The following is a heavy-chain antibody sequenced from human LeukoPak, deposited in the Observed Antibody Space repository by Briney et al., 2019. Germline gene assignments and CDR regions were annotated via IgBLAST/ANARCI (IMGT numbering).Heavy chain of an antibody. Sequence: SVKVSCKASGFTFTSSAMQWVRQARGQRLEWIGWIVVGSGNTNYAQKFQERVTITRDMSTSTAYMELRSLRSDDTAVYYCAGARGGVLWFGEGNNWFDPWGQGTLVTVSS. CDR1: GFTFTSSA. J-gene: IGHJ5*02. CDR2: IVVGSGNT. CDR3: AGARGGVLWFGEGNNWFDP. D-gene: IGHD3-10*01. V-gene: IGHV1-58*02.